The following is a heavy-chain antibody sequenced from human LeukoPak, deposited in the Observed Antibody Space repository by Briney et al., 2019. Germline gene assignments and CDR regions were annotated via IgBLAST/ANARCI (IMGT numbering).Heavy chain of an antibody. CDR2: INHSGST. CDR1: GGSFSGYY. CDR3: ARGSGYYYYYGMDV. D-gene: IGHD6-25*01. V-gene: IGHV4-34*01. J-gene: IGHJ6*02. Sequence: PSETLSLTCAVYGGSFSGYYWSWIRQPPGKGLEWIGEINHSGSTNYNPSLKSRVTISVDTSKNQFSLKLSSVTAADTAVYYCARGSGYYYYYGMDVWGQGTTVTASS.